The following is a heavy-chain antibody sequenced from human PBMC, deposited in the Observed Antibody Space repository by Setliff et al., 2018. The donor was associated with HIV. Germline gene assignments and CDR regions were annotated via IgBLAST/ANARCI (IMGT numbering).Heavy chain of an antibody. CDR1: GGSISSSSYY. V-gene: IGHV4-39*02. D-gene: IGHD5-18*01. Sequence: SETLSLTCTVSGGSISSSSYYWGWIRQPPGKGLEWIGSIYYSGSTYSNPSLKSRVTISRDNAKNSLYLQMNSLRAEETAVYYCARVRRDTAMVTGFGYYYMDVWGKGTTVTVSS. CDR3: ARVRRDTAMVTGFGYYYMDV. J-gene: IGHJ6*03. CDR2: IYYSGST.